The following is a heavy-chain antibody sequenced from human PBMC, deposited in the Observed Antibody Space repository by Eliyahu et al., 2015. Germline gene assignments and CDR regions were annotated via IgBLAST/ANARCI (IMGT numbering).Heavy chain of an antibody. CDR2: IWTDGSNE. CDR3: ARDTGRVVPGAGSSWFDP. Sequence: QVQLVESGGGVVQPGRSLRXSXXAXGFTFSXFXLPWVRQAPGKGLGWVAVIWTDGSNEYYADSVKGRFTISRDNSKNTLYLQLNGLRAEDTAVYYCARDTGRVVPGAGSSWFDPWGQGTLVTVSS. CDR1: GFTFSXFX. J-gene: IGHJ5*02. D-gene: IGHD6-6*01. V-gene: IGHV3-33*01.